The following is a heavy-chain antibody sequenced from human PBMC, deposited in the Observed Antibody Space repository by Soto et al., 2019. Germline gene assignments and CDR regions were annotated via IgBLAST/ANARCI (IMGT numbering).Heavy chain of an antibody. V-gene: IGHV1-69*13. CDR3: ARKKSLRWFEP. Sequence: ASVKISCKASGGTFSSYAIGWVRQAPGQGLEWMGGIIPIFGTANYAQKLQGRVTINADESTSTAYMELSSLRSEDTAVYYCARKKSLRWFEPWGEGTPVTVSP. CDR2: IIPIFGTA. J-gene: IGHJ5*02. CDR1: GGTFSSYA.